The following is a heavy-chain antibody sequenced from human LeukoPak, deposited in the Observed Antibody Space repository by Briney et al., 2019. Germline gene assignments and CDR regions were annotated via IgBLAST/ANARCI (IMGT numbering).Heavy chain of an antibody. Sequence: GGSLRLSCAASGFTFSSYWMSWVRQAPGKGLEWVSSISSSSSYIYYADSVKGRFTISRDNAKNSLYLQMNSLRAEDTAVYYCARALTFPDDYWGQGTLVTVSS. CDR1: GFTFSSYW. D-gene: IGHD2/OR15-2a*01. V-gene: IGHV3-21*01. J-gene: IGHJ4*02. CDR3: ARALTFPDDY. CDR2: ISSSSSYI.